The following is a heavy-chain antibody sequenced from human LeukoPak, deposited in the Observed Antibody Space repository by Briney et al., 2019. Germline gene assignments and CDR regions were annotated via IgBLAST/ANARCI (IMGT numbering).Heavy chain of an antibody. J-gene: IGHJ6*02. D-gene: IGHD3-10*01. CDR2: ITNTGNT. CDR1: GDSISNSAYY. Sequence: PSETLSLTCTVSGDSISNSAYYWVWIRQPPGKGLEWIGTITNTGNTYSNPSLKSRVPISIDTSKTQISLKLTSVTAADTAVFYCARKTPGTSVDVWGQGTPVTVSS. CDR3: ARKTPGTSVDV. V-gene: IGHV4-39*01.